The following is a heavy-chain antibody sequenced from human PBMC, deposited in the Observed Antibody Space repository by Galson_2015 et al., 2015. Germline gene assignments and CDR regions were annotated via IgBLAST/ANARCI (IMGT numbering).Heavy chain of an antibody. CDR3: AGRVWWPKGYDY. J-gene: IGHJ4*02. D-gene: IGHD4/OR15-4a*01. Sequence: SLRLSCAASGFTVSSNYMSWVRQAPGKGLEWVSVIYSGGSTYYADSVKGRFTISRDNSKNTLYLQMNSLRAEDTAVYYCAGRVWWPKGYDYWGQGTLVTVSS. V-gene: IGHV3-53*01. CDR2: IYSGGST. CDR1: GFTVSSNY.